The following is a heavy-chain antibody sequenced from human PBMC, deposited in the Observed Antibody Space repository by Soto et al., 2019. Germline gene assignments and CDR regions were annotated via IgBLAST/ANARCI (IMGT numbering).Heavy chain of an antibody. CDR2: ISYDGSNK. CDR3: AKDVLRFLEWLAFYGMDV. D-gene: IGHD3-3*01. Sequence: GGCLRLSCAASGFTFSSYGMHWVRKAPGKGLEWVAVISYDGSNKYYADSVKGRFTISRDNSKNTLYLQMNSLRAEDTAVYYFAKDVLRFLEWLAFYGMDVWGQGTTVTV. V-gene: IGHV3-30*18. J-gene: IGHJ6*02. CDR1: GFTFSSYG.